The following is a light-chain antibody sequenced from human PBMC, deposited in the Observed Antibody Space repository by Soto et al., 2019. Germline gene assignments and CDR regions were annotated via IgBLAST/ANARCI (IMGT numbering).Light chain of an antibody. CDR1: QSVSTY. CDR2: DAS. J-gene: IGKJ2*01. V-gene: IGKV3-11*01. CDR3: QQRSNWPPYT. Sequence: EIVLTQSPATLSLSPGERATLSCRASQSVSTYLAWYQQKRGQAPRLLIYDASNRATGIPARFSGSGSGTDFALTISSRGPEDFAVYYCQQRSNWPPYTFGQGTKLEIK.